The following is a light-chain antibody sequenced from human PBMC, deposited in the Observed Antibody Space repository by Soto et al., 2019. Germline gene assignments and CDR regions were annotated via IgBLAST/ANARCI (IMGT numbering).Light chain of an antibody. CDR1: QFVSSR. Sequence: DIVVTQSPATLSASPGERVTLSCRASQFVSSRLAWYQRRPGQVPRLLIYDASSRATGVPDRFSGSGSGTEFTLTISRLEPEDFALYYCQHYYGTSPISFGQGTRLEI. V-gene: IGKV3-20*01. CDR2: DAS. J-gene: IGKJ5*01. CDR3: QHYYGTSPIS.